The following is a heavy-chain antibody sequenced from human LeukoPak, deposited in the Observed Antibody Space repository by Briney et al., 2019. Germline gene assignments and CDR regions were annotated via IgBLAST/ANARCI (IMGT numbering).Heavy chain of an antibody. CDR3: ARDACSGGSCYLVWFDP. J-gene: IGHJ5*02. CDR1: GCTFTGYY. Sequence: ASLKVSCKASGCTFTGYYMHWVRQAPGQGLEWMGWISPNSGGTNYAQKFQGRVTMTRDTSISTAYMELSRLRSDDTAVYYCARDACSGGSCYLVWFDPWGQGTLVTVSS. CDR2: ISPNSGGT. D-gene: IGHD2-15*01. V-gene: IGHV1-2*02.